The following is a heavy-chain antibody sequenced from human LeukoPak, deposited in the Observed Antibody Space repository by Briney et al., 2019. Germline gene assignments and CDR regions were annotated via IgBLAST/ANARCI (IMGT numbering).Heavy chain of an antibody. CDR2: IKQDGSEK. D-gene: IGHD6-6*01. Sequence: GGSLRLSCAASGFTFSSYWMSWVRRAPGKGLEWVANIKQDGSEKYYVDSVKGRFTISRDNAKNSLYLQMNSLRAEDTAVYYCASFPTHPYSSSSVYWGQGTLVTVSS. CDR1: GFTFSSYW. CDR3: ASFPTHPYSSSSVY. V-gene: IGHV3-7*01. J-gene: IGHJ4*02.